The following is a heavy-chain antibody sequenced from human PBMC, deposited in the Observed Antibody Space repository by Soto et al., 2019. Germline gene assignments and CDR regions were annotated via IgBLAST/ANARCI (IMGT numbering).Heavy chain of an antibody. CDR3: ARPTYGYNYFDY. V-gene: IGHV4-38-2*01. J-gene: IGHJ4*02. Sequence: PSETLSLTCAVSGYSISSGYYWGWIRQPPGKGLEWIGSIYHSGSTYYNPSLKSRVTISVDTSKNQFSLKLSSVTAADTAVYYCARPTYGYNYFDYWGQGXLVTVYS. D-gene: IGHD4-17*01. CDR2: IYHSGST. CDR1: GYSISSGYY.